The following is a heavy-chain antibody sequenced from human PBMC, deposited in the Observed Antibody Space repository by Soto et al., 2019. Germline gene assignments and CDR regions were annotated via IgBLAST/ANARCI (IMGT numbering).Heavy chain of an antibody. CDR3: ASPTQFLWLGVLTSRDYFVNY. CDR2: IYPGDSDT. Sequence: GDSLKISCTGSGYSFSTYWIAWVRQMPGKGLEWMGIIYPGDSDTRYSPSFQGQVTISADTSTKTAYLQWSSLKASDTAIYYPASPTQFLWLGVLTSRDYFVNYGGPGTL. D-gene: IGHD3-10*01. CDR1: GYSFSTYW. V-gene: IGHV5-51*01. J-gene: IGHJ4*02.